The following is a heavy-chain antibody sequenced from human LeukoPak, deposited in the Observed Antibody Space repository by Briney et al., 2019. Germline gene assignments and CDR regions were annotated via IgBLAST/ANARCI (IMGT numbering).Heavy chain of an antibody. CDR3: ARHPFQYPFDY. CDR1: GGSISSGGYY. D-gene: IGHD4-4*01. V-gene: IGHV4-31*03. CDR2: IYYSGST. J-gene: IGHJ4*02. Sequence: SQTLSLTCTVSGGSISSGGYYWSWIRQHPGKGLEWIGYIYYSGSTYYNPSLKSRVTISIDTSNNQFSLKLSSVTAADTAIYYCARHPFQYPFDYWGPGTLVSVSS.